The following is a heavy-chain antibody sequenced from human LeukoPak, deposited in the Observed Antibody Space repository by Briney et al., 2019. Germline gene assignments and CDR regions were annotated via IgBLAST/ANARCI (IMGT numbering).Heavy chain of an antibody. CDR1: GGSFSGYY. V-gene: IGHV4-34*01. J-gene: IGHJ4*02. D-gene: IGHD2-2*02. CDR2: INHSGST. CDR3: ARGIDRDGYCSSTSCYTGFDY. Sequence: SETLSLTCAVYGGSFSGYYWSWIRQPPGKGLEWIGEINHSGSTNYNQSLKSRVTISVDTSKNQFSLKLSSVTAADTAVYYCARGIDRDGYCSSTSCYTGFDYWGQGTLVTVSS.